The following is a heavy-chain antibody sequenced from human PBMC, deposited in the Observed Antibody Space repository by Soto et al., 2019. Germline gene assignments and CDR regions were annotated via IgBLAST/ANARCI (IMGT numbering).Heavy chain of an antibody. V-gene: IGHV3-73*02. CDR1: GFTFSGSA. CDR2: IRSKANSYAT. D-gene: IGHD5-18*01. CDR3: TADTAMTNYGMDV. J-gene: IGHJ6*02. Sequence: EVHLVESGGGLVQPGGSLKLSCAGSGFTFSGSAMHWVRQASGKGLEWVGRIRSKANSYATAYAASVKGRFTISRDDSKNTAYLQMNSLKTEDTAVYYCTADTAMTNYGMDVWGQGTTVTVSS.